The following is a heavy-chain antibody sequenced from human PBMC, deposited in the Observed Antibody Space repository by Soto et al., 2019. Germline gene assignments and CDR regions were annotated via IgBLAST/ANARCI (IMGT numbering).Heavy chain of an antibody. J-gene: IGHJ3*01. CDR1: GFSLTTTRVG. D-gene: IGHD3-16*01. Sequence: QITLKESGPPLVTPTQTLTLTCTFSGFSLTTTRVGVGWIRQPPGEALEWLALIYWDDDRRYSTPLRNRLTVTKDTSKNQLVLTMTNIDPVDTATYYCAHIMITYGGISEVDAFDVWGQGTMVTVSS. CDR3: AHIMITYGGISEVDAFDV. V-gene: IGHV2-5*02. CDR2: IYWDDDR.